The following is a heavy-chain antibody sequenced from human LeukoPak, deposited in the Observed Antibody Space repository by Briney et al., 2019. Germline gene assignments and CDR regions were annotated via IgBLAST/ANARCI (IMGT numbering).Heavy chain of an antibody. J-gene: IGHJ4*02. CDR3: ARAVEPAAMRFDY. D-gene: IGHD2-2*01. CDR1: GFTFSSYA. Sequence: PGGSLRLSCAASGFTFSSYAMHWVRQAPGKGLEWVAVISYDGSNKYYADSVKGRFTISRDNAKNSLYLQMNSLRAEDTAVYYCARAVEPAAMRFDYWGQGTLVTVSS. V-gene: IGHV3-30-3*01. CDR2: ISYDGSNK.